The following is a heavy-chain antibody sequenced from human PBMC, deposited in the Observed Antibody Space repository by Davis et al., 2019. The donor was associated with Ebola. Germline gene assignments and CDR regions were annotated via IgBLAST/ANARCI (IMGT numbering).Heavy chain of an antibody. CDR3: ARDGALYYYGSGSYNLGYYGMDV. D-gene: IGHD3-10*01. V-gene: IGHV3-48*02. J-gene: IGHJ6*02. Sequence: GESPKTPCAASGFTFSSYSMTRVRQASGKGLEWVSYISSSSTIYYPDAVKGRFTISRDNAKNSLYLQMNSLRDEDTAVYYCARDGALYYYGSGSYNLGYYGMDVWGQGTTVTVSS. CDR2: ISSSSTI. CDR1: GFTFSSYS.